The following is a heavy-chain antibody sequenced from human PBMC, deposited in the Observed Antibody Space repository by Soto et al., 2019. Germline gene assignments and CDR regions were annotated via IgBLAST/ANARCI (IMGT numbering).Heavy chain of an antibody. J-gene: IGHJ6*02. CDR2: IGESGTPT. D-gene: IGHD2-2*01. Sequence: EVQLLESGGGLVQPGGSLRLSCAASGFTFSSYAVKWVRQAPGKGLEWVSLIGESGTPTYYADSVKGRFTISRDNSGNTLFLEMYGLSAEDTAVYYCARYIPGMRYYAMDVWGQGTTVTVSS. CDR3: ARYIPGMRYYAMDV. CDR1: GFTFSSYA. V-gene: IGHV3-23*01.